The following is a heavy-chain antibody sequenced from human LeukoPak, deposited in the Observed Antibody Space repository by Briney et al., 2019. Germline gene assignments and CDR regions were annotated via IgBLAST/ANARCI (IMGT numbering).Heavy chain of an antibody. V-gene: IGHV4-30-4*01. CDR1: GGSISRSDNY. D-gene: IGHD5-18*01. CDR3: GRDLSEYSLSNWFDP. Sequence: PSQTLSLTYTVSGGSISRSDNYWSWIRQSPGKGLEWIGYIYYSGITYYNPSLQSRVTISIDTSKNQFSVQLNSVTAADTAVYFCGRDLSEYSLSNWFDPWGQGTLVTVSS. CDR2: IYYSGIT. J-gene: IGHJ5*02.